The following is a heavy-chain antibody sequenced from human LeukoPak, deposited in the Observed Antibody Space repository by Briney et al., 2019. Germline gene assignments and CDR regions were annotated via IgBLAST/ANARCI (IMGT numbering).Heavy chain of an antibody. CDR2: ISSSSSYI. D-gene: IGHD3-10*01. V-gene: IGHV3-21*01. J-gene: IGHJ5*02. Sequence: GGSLRLSCAASGFTFSSYSMNWVRQAPGKGLEWVSSISSSSSYIYYADSVKGRFTISRDNSKNTLYLQMNSLRAEDTAVYYCARERHDYYGPASFDPWGQGTLVTVSS. CDR3: ARERHDYYGPASFDP. CDR1: GFTFSSYS.